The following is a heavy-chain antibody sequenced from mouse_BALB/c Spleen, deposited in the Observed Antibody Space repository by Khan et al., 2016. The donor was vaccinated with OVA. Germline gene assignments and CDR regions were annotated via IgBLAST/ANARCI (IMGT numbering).Heavy chain of an antibody. CDR3: TRLGTTGWFTY. D-gene: IGHD2-13*01. V-gene: IGHV1S135*01. CDR2: IDPFNGGT. CDR1: GYSFPNYY. Sequence: EVQLQESGPELMKPGASVKISCKASGYSFPNYYIHWVKQSHGQSLEWLGYIDPFNGGTTYNQKFKGTATLTVDKSSSTAYMHLNNLTSEDSAVYYCTRLGTTGWFTYWGQGTLVTVSA. J-gene: IGHJ3*01.